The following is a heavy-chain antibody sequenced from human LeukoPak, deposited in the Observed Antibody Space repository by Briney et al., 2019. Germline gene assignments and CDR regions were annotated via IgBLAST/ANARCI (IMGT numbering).Heavy chain of an antibody. CDR3: ASRYYGDYQRSYYFDY. D-gene: IGHD4-17*01. V-gene: IGHV3-7*01. Sequence: GGSLRLSCAASGFTFSSYWMSWVRQAPGRGLGWVANIKQVGSEKYYVDSVKGRFTISRDNAKNSLYLQMNSLRAEDTAVYYCASRYYGDYQRSYYFDYSGQGTLVTVSS. CDR2: IKQVGSEK. CDR1: GFTFSSYW. J-gene: IGHJ4*02.